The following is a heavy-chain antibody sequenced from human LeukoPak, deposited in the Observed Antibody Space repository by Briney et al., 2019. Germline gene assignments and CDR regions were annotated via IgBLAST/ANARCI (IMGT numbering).Heavy chain of an antibody. CDR1: GGTFSSYT. CDR3: ASDPVRYCSSTSCYQKGHYYYYYMDV. Sequence: SVKVSCKASGGTFSSYTISWVRQAPGQGLEWMGRIIPILGIANYAQKFQGRVTITADKSTSTAYMELSSLRPEDTAVYYCASDPVRYCSSTSCYQKGHYYYYYMDVWGKGTTVTVSS. CDR2: IIPILGIA. D-gene: IGHD2-2*01. J-gene: IGHJ6*03. V-gene: IGHV1-69*02.